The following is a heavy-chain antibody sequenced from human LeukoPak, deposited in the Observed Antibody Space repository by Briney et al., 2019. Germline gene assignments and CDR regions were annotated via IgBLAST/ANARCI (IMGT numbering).Heavy chain of an antibody. CDR1: GFTFSSYW. CDR3: AKDRVVIAAAGYDY. V-gene: IGHV3-7*01. CDR2: IKQDGSEK. D-gene: IGHD6-13*01. Sequence: GGSLRLSCAASGFTFSSYWMSWVRQAPGKGLEWVANIKQDGSEKYYVDSVKGRFTISRDNAKNSLYLQMNSLRAEDTAVYYCAKDRVVIAAAGYDYWGQGTLVTVSS. J-gene: IGHJ4*02.